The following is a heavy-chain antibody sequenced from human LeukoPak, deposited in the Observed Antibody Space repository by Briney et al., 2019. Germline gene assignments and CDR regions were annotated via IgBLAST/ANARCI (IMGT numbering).Heavy chain of an antibody. CDR3: AKEKYYYDSSGYKTRGAFDI. V-gene: IGHV3-23*01. CDR2: ISGRVGRT. Sequence: GGSLSLSWAASGFTFSSYAISWVRQAPGEGLEWVSSISGRVGRTYYADSGKGRFTISTDHSKNTLYLQMNSLRAEDTAVYYCAKEKYYYDSSGYKTRGAFDIWGQGTMVTVSS. CDR1: GFTFSSYA. J-gene: IGHJ3*02. D-gene: IGHD3-22*01.